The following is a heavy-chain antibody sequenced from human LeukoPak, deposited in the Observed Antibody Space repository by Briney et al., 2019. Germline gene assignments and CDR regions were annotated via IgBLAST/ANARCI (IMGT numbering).Heavy chain of an antibody. D-gene: IGHD4-17*01. CDR2: IWYDGSNK. J-gene: IGHJ4*02. V-gene: IGHV3-33*08. CDR1: GFTFSTYW. CDR3: ARDSRGYGDYVGALYYFDY. Sequence: QPGGSLRLSCAASGFTFSTYWMHWVRQAPGKGLEWVAVIWYDGSNKYYADSVKGRFTISRDNSKKTLYLQMNSLRAEDTAVYYCARDSRGYGDYVGALYYFDYWGQGTLVTVSS.